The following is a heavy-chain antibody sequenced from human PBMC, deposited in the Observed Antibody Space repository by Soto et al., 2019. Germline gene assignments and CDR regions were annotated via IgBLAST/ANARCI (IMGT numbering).Heavy chain of an antibody. CDR2: IIPIFGTA. J-gene: IGHJ5*02. Sequence: SVKVSCKASGGTFSSYAISWVRQAPGQGLEWMGGIIPIFGTANYAQKFQGRVTITADESTSTAYMELSSLRSEDTAVYYCGRDSSSSTWFDPWGQGTLVTVSS. CDR1: GGTFSSYA. D-gene: IGHD6-13*01. CDR3: GRDSSSSTWFDP. V-gene: IGHV1-69*13.